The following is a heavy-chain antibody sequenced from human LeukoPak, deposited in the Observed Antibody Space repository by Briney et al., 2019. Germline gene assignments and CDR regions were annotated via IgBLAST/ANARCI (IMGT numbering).Heavy chain of an antibody. CDR1: GFTFSSYG. V-gene: IGHV3-30*03. CDR3: ARRAPDYGDYDSFDY. D-gene: IGHD4-17*01. Sequence: GRSLRLSCAASGFTFSSYGMHWVRQAPGKGLEWVAVISYDGSNKYYADSVKGRFTIYRDNSKNTLYLQMNSLRAEDTAVYYCARRAPDYGDYDSFDYWGQGTLVTVSS. J-gene: IGHJ4*02. CDR2: ISYDGSNK.